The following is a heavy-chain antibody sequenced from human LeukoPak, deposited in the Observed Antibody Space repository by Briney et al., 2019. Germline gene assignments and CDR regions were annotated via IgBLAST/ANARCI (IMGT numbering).Heavy chain of an antibody. J-gene: IGHJ5*02. D-gene: IGHD1-26*01. CDR2: IHYSGST. CDR3: AREVRSAWASFDP. CDR1: GYSISSGYY. Sequence: SETLSLICTVSGYSISSGYYWGWIRQPPGKGLEWIGSIHYSGSTYYNPSLKSRVTISEDTSKNQFSLKLSSVTAADTAVYYCAREVRSAWASFDPWGQGTLVTVSS. V-gene: IGHV4-38-2*02.